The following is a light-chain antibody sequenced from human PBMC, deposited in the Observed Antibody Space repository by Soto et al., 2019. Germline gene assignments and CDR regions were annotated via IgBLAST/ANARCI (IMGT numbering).Light chain of an antibody. V-gene: IGKV1-5*01. CDR1: QNIKNW. J-gene: IGKJ1*01. CDR2: GAS. Sequence: DIQITQSPLTLSASVGDRVTITCRASQNIKNWLAWYQQKPGKAPKLLLYGASSRDSGVPPRFSGSGSGTEFTLTISSLQPDDFATYYCQQYNRFSGMFGQGTRVEVK. CDR3: QQYNRFSGM.